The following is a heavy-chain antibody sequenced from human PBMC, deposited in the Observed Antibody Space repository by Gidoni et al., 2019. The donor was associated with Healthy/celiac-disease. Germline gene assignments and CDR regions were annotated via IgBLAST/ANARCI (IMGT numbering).Heavy chain of an antibody. Sequence: QVQLQESGPGLVKPSETLSLTCAVSGYSISSGYYWGWIRQPPGKGLEWIGSIYHSGSTYYNPSLKRRVTISVDTSKNQFSLKLSSVTAADTAVYYCARDPLGSYYDYWGQGTLVTVSS. CDR2: IYHSGST. D-gene: IGHD7-27*01. CDR1: GYSISSGYY. V-gene: IGHV4-38-2*02. J-gene: IGHJ4*02. CDR3: ARDPLGSYYDY.